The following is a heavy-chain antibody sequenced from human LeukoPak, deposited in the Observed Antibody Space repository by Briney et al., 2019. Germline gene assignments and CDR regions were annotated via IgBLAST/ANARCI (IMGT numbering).Heavy chain of an antibody. CDR2: MNPNSGNT. Sequence: ASVKVSCKASGYTFTTYDINWVRQATGQGLEWMGWMNPNSGNTGYAQKFQGRVTMTRNTSISTAYMELSSLRSEDTAVYYCARMSYYDSSGDNWFDPWGQGSLVTVSS. CDR1: GYTFTTYD. CDR3: ARMSYYDSSGDNWFDP. D-gene: IGHD3-22*01. V-gene: IGHV1-8*01. J-gene: IGHJ5*02.